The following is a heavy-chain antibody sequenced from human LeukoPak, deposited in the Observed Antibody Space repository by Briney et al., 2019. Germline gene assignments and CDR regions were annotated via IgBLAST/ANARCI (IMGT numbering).Heavy chain of an antibody. D-gene: IGHD6-13*01. CDR1: GFTFSSYN. J-gene: IGHJ4*02. V-gene: IGHV3-48*04. CDR3: ARQQVIDY. CDR2: ISSTSNTK. Sequence: GGSLRLSCAASGFTFSSYNMNWVRQAPGKGLEWVSYISSTSNTKLYAGSVKGRFTVSRDDAKNYLYLQMNSLRAEDTAVYYCARQQVIDYWGQGTLVTVSS.